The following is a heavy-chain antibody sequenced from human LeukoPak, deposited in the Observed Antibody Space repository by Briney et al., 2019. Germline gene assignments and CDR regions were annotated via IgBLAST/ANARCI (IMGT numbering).Heavy chain of an antibody. Sequence: GAAVTVSCTASGYTFTSYGISWVGQAPGQGLEGMGWISAYNGNTNYAQNRLGSATMTADTSTSTAYMELRSLRSDDTAVYYCARDRVREVGATGARMNDYGGQGPLAIVSA. CDR3: ARDRVREVGATGARMNDY. CDR1: GYTFTSYG. D-gene: IGHD1-26*01. J-gene: IGHJ4*02. CDR2: ISAYNGNT. V-gene: IGHV1-18*01.